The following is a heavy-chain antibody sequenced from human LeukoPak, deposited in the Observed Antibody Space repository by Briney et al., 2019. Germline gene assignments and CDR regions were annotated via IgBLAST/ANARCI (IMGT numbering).Heavy chain of an antibody. V-gene: IGHV4-39*01. CDR2: IYYSGNT. J-gene: IGHJ4*02. CDR3: SMQTVIASSWSLAY. Sequence: PSETLSLTCSVSGGSISSSSYYWGWIRQPPGKGLEWIGSIYYSGNTYNNPSLKSRVTIPVDTSKNQLSLKLTSVTAAATAVYYGSMQTVIASSWSLAYWGEGTLVTVSS. D-gene: IGHD6-13*01. CDR1: GGSISSSSYY.